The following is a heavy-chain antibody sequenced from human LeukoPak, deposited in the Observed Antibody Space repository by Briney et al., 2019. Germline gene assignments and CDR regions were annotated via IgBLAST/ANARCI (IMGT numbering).Heavy chain of an antibody. V-gene: IGHV1-46*01. Sequence: ASVKVSCKASGYTFTSYYMHWVRQAPGQGLEWMGIINPSGGSTSYAQKFQGRVTMTRDTSTSTVYMELSSLRSEDTAVYYCAFRGYYHPHAFDIWGQGTMVTVS. CDR1: GYTFTSYY. CDR2: INPSGGST. CDR3: AFRGYYHPHAFDI. D-gene: IGHD3-22*01. J-gene: IGHJ3*02.